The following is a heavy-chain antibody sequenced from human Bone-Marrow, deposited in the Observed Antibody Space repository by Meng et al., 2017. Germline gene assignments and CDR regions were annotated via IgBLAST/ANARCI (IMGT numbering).Heavy chain of an antibody. CDR1: GGSISSDNYP. V-gene: IGHV4-30-2*01. Sequence: QLQLQESGSGLVKPSQTLSLTCAVSGGSISSDNYPWGWIRQPPAKGLESIGYIYHSGTAYYNPSLESRVTISVDRSKNQFSLKLSSVTAADTAVYYCARGDGYNRYFDYWGQGTLVTVSS. D-gene: IGHD5-24*01. J-gene: IGHJ4*02. CDR2: IYHSGTA. CDR3: ARGDGYNRYFDY.